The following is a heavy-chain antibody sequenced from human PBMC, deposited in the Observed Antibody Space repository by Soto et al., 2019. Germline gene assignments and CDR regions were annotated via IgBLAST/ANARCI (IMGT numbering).Heavy chain of an antibody. D-gene: IGHD2-15*01. CDR2: IYYSGST. J-gene: IGHJ4*02. CDR3: ARAWGRVFDY. Sequence: SETLSLTCTVSGGSISSYYWSWLRQPPGKGLEWIGYIYYSGSTNYNPSLKSRVTISVDTSKNQFSLKLSSVTAADTAVYYCARAWGRVFDYWGQGTLVTVSS. V-gene: IGHV4-59*01. CDR1: GGSISSYY.